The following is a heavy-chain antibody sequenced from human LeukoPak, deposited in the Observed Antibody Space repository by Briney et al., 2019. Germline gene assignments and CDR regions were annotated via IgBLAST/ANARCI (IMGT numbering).Heavy chain of an antibody. J-gene: IGHJ3*02. CDR3: ARGSGDYSVDI. V-gene: IGHV4-31*03. Sequence: SEILSLTCTVSGGSISSGGYYWCWIRQHPGEGLEWIGYIYNSGSTYYNPSLKSRTTMSVDTSKNQFSLKLSSVTAADTAVYYCARGSGDYSVDIWGQGTMVTVSS. D-gene: IGHD3-3*01. CDR1: GGSISSGGYY. CDR2: IYNSGST.